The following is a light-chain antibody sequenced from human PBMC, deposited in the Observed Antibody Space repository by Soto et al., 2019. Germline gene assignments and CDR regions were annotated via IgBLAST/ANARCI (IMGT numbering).Light chain of an antibody. CDR3: QQRSNWPPYT. V-gene: IGKV3-11*01. Sequence: EIVLTQSPATLSLSPGERATLSCRASQSVSSYLAWYQQNPGQAPRLLIYDASNRATGIPARFSGSGSGTDFTLTISSLEPADFEVYYCQQRSNWPPYTFGQGTKLEIK. CDR1: QSVSSY. J-gene: IGKJ2*01. CDR2: DAS.